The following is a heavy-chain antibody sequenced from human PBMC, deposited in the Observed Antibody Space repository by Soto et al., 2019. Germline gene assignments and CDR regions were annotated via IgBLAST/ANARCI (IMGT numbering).Heavy chain of an antibody. CDR2: INPSGGST. CDR1: GYTFTSYG. J-gene: IGHJ4*02. Sequence: ASVKVSCKASGYTFTSYGISWVRQAPGQGLEWMGIINPSGGSTSYAQKFQGRVTMTTDTSTSTAYMELSSLRSEDTAVYYCASQADGYSYGLDYWGQGTLVTVSS. V-gene: IGHV1-46*01. CDR3: ASQADGYSYGLDY. D-gene: IGHD5-18*01.